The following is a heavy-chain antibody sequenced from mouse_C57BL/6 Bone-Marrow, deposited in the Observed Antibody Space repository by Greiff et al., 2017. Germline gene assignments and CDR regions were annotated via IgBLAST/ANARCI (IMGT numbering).Heavy chain of an antibody. CDR2: INPYNGGT. V-gene: IGHV1-19*01. CDR1: GYTFTDYY. CDR3: ARLGTTVFDY. J-gene: IGHJ2*01. Sequence: EVQLVESGPVLVKPGASVKMSCKASGYTFTDYYMNWVKQSHGKSLEWIGVINPYNGGTSYNQKFKGKATLTVDKSSSTAYMELNNLTSEDSAVYYCARLGTTVFDYWGQGTTLTVSS. D-gene: IGHD1-1*01.